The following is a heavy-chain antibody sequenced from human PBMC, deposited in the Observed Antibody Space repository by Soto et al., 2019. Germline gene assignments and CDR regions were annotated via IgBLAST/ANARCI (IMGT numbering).Heavy chain of an antibody. D-gene: IGHD2-8*01. CDR3: ARSDIVLSVHAVLFDY. Sequence: EVQLVESGGGLVQPGGSLRLSCAASGFTFSNYWMNWVRQAPGKGLEWVANIKQDGSEKYYVDSVKGRFTISRDNAKNSLFLQMNSLRAEDTAVYYCARSDIVLSVHAVLFDYWGQGTLVTVSS. V-gene: IGHV3-7*01. CDR2: IKQDGSEK. J-gene: IGHJ4*02. CDR1: GFTFSNYW.